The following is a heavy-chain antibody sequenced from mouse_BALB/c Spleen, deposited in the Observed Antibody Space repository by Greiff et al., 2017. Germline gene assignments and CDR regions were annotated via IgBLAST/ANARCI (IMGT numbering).Heavy chain of an antibody. V-gene: IGHV1-80*01. D-gene: IGHD1-1*01. CDR2: IYPGDGDT. CDR3: ARNDYYGSSYWYFDV. Sequence: QVQLQQSGAELVRPGSSVKISCKASGYAFSSYWMNWVKQRPGQGLEWIGQIYPGDGDTNYNGKFKGKATLTADKSSSTAYMQLSSLTSEDSAVYFCARNDYYGSSYWYFDVWGAGTTVTVSS. J-gene: IGHJ1*01. CDR1: GYAFSSYW.